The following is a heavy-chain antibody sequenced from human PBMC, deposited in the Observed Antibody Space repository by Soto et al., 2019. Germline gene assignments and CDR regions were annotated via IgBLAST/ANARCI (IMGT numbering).Heavy chain of an antibody. V-gene: IGHV2-5*01. Sequence: QITLKESGPTLVKPTQTLTLTCTFSGFSLTTSGVGVAWIRQPPGKALEWLALIYWNDDKRFSPSLKSMFTIPKDTSKTQVVLTMSTMDPVDTATYSFAYKGSLYDSTGYFYYFDYWGQGTRVTVSS. CDR2: IYWNDDK. J-gene: IGHJ4*02. D-gene: IGHD3-22*01. CDR3: AYKGSLYDSTGYFYYFDY. CDR1: GFSLTTSGVG.